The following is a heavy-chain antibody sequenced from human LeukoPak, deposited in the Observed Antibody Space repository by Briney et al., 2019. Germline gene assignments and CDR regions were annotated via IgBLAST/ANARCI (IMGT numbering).Heavy chain of an antibody. CDR2: IDSDGSGT. J-gene: IGHJ4*02. D-gene: IGHD2-21*01. V-gene: IGHV3-74*01. CDR1: GFTFSGYW. Sequence: GGSLRLSCAASGFTFSGYWMHWVRQAPGKGLVWVSRIDSDGSGTTYADSVKGRFTISRDNAKNTLYLQMNTLGVEDTAVYYCTRGIDYGDSWGQGTLVTVSS. CDR3: TRGIDYGDS.